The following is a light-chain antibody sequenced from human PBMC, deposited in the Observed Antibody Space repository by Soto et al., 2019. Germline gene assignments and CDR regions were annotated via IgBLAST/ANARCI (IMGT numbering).Light chain of an antibody. CDR2: GAS. CDR3: QQYGSSPRT. V-gene: IGKV3-20*01. J-gene: IGKJ1*01. CDR1: QSFTSNY. Sequence: EIVLTQSPGTLSLSPGERATLSCRASQSFTSNYLAWYQQRTGQAPRLLIYGASTRATGIPDRFSGSGSGTDFTLTISRLEPEDFAVYYCQQYGSSPRTFGQGTKVEIK.